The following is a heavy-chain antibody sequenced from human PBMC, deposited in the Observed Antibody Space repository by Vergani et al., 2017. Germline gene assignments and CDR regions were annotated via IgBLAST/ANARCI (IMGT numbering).Heavy chain of an antibody. Sequence: QLHLQESGPGLVKPSETLSLTCTVSGGSITSSSYYWGWIRQPPGKGLEWIGNIYHSGGAYYNPSLKGRVTISVDTSKNQFSLEVTSVTAADTAIYFCARTESFNLRYFRWALWGQGTLVTVSS. J-gene: IGHJ4*02. CDR2: IYHSGGA. V-gene: IGHV4-39*01. D-gene: IGHD3-9*01. CDR1: GGSITSSSYY. CDR3: ARTESFNLRYFRWAL.